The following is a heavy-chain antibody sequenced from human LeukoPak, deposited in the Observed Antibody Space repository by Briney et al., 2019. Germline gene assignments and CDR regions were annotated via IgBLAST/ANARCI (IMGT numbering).Heavy chain of an antibody. CDR1: GFTFTTYS. V-gene: IGHV3-21*04. J-gene: IGHJ6*03. CDR2: ISSGSSAI. CDR3: ARLTARYYYYYYMDV. Sequence: GSLILSCAASGFTFTTYSMTWVRQAPGKGLEWVSIISSGSSAIFSADALKGRFTISRDNAKNSLYLQMKSLRAEDTALYYCARLTARYYYYYYMDVWGKGTTVTVSS.